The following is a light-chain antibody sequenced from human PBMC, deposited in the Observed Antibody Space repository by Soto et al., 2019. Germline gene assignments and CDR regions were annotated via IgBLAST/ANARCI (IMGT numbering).Light chain of an antibody. V-gene: IGKV1-5*03. Sequence: DIQMTQSPSTLSASIGDRVTITCRASQSVSTWVAWYQQKPGRAPNLLIYKASTLQSGVSSRFSGSGSGTQFTLTIRSLQPDDSATYFCQHYNDYPYTFGQGTKLEIK. CDR1: QSVSTW. CDR3: QHYNDYPYT. J-gene: IGKJ2*01. CDR2: KAS.